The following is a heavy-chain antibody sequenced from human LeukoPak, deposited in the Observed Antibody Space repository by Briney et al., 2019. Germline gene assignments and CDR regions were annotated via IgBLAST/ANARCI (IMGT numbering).Heavy chain of an antibody. D-gene: IGHD2-2*01. Sequence: GGSLRLSCAASGFTFSSYGMHWVRQAPGKGLEWVAVIWYDGSNKYYADSVKGRFTISRDNSKNTLYLQMNSLRAEDTAVYYCARVRELGYCSSTSCPRSGMDVWGQGTTVTVSS. V-gene: IGHV3-33*01. J-gene: IGHJ6*02. CDR1: GFTFSSYG. CDR3: ARVRELGYCSSTSCPRSGMDV. CDR2: IWYDGSNK.